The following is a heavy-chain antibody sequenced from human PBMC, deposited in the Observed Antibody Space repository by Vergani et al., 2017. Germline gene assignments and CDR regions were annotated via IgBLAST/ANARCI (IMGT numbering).Heavy chain of an antibody. J-gene: IGHJ4*02. CDR2: IKQDGSEK. CDR1: GFTFSDYW. V-gene: IGHV3-7*01. Sequence: EVHLVESGGDLVKPGGSLRLSCAASGFTFSDYWMSWLRQTPVKGLEWVAYIKQDGSEKYYVDSVQGRFTISRDNAKDSLYLQMNSLRAEDTAVYYCARGAQPGYWGQGTLVTVSS. CDR3: ARGAQPGY.